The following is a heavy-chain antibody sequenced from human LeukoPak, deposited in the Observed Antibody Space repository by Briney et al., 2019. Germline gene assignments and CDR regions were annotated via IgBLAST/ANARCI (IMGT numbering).Heavy chain of an antibody. CDR2: ISDSGLTT. D-gene: IGHD4-17*01. CDR3: AKDPSTFLTTGWYSDL. J-gene: IGHJ2*01. Sequence: QSGGSLRLSCAASGFTFRSFGMTWVRQVPGKGLEWVSTISDSGLTTHYADSVKGRFTISRDNSRSTFYLHMSSLRAVDTAIYYCAKDPSTFLTTGWYSDLWGRGTLVTVSS. CDR1: GFTFRSFG. V-gene: IGHV3-23*01.